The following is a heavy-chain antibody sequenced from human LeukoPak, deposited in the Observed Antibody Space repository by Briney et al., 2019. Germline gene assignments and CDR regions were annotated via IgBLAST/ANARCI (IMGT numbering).Heavy chain of an antibody. J-gene: IGHJ4*02. CDR3: AREYYDSSGYHFEY. D-gene: IGHD3-22*01. CDR2: INTDGSVT. Sequence: GGSLRLSCAASGFTFSNYGMHWVRQAPGKGLVRVSRINTDGSVTSHADSVKGRITISRDNAKNTLYLQMNSLRAEDTAVYYCAREYYDSSGYHFEYWGQGTLVTVSS. CDR1: GFTFSNYG. V-gene: IGHV3-74*01.